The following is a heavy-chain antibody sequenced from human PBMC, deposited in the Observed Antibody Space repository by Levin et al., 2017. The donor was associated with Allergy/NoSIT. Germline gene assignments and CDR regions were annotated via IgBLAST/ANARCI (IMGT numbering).Heavy chain of an antibody. CDR1: GFPFTTYN. D-gene: IGHD1-1*01. J-gene: IGHJ3*02. V-gene: IGHV3-21*01. CDR3: ARSRSNSALDI. Sequence: PGGSLRLSCAASGFPFTTYNMNWVRQAPGKGLEWVSSIISSTYIYYADSVKGRFTISRDDAKNSLSLQMNSLTAEDTALYYCARSRSNSALDIWGQGTLVTVSS. CDR2: IISSTYI.